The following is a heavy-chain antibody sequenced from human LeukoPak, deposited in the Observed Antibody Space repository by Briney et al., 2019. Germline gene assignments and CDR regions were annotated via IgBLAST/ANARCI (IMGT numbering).Heavy chain of an antibody. D-gene: IGHD6-19*01. CDR1: GYTFTSYG. V-gene: IGHV1-18*01. Sequence: ASVKVSCKASGYTFTSYGISWVRQAPGQGLEWMGWISAYSGNTNYAQKLQGRVTMTTDTSTSTAYMELRSLRSDDTAVYYCARGVPYSSGWYGYYYYGMDVWGQGTTVTVSS. J-gene: IGHJ6*02. CDR2: ISAYSGNT. CDR3: ARGVPYSSGWYGYYYYGMDV.